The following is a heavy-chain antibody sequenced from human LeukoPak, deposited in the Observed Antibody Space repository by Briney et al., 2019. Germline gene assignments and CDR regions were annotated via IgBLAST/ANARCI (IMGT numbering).Heavy chain of an antibody. D-gene: IGHD2-2*02. CDR2: ISGSGGST. V-gene: IGHV3-23*01. Sequence: PGGSLRLSCAASGFTFSSYAMSWVRQAPGKGLEWVSAISGSGGSTYYADSVKGRFTISRDNSKNTLYLQTNSLRAEDTAVYYCARVDCSSTSCYRHYYYGMDVWGQGTTVTVSS. CDR3: ARVDCSSTSCYRHYYYGMDV. J-gene: IGHJ6*02. CDR1: GFTFSSYA.